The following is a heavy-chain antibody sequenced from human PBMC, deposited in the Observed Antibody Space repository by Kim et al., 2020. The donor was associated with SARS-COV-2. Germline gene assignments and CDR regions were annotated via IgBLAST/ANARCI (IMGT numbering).Heavy chain of an antibody. J-gene: IGHJ4*02. CDR2: ISSSSSYI. CDR1: GFTFSSYS. D-gene: IGHD4-17*01. V-gene: IGHV3-21*01. Sequence: GGSLRLSCAASGFTFSSYSMNWVRQAPGKGLEWVSSISSSSSYIYYADSVKGRFTISRENAKNSLYLQMNSLRAEDTAVYYCARDRPNYGFDYWGQGTLVTVSS. CDR3: ARDRPNYGFDY.